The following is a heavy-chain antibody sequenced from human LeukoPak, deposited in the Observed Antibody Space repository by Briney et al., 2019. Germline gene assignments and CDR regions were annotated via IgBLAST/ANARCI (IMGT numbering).Heavy chain of an antibody. CDR1: GFTFSASS. CDR2: ITSSYAT. Sequence: SLRLSRAASGFTFSASSIHWVRQASGKGLEWVGRITSSYATAYAASVKGRFTISRDVSKNTAYLQMNSLKTEDTDVYYCAPGSDNYYVSWGQGTLVTVSS. V-gene: IGHV3-73*01. J-gene: IGHJ4*02. D-gene: IGHD2-21*01. CDR3: APGSDNYYVS.